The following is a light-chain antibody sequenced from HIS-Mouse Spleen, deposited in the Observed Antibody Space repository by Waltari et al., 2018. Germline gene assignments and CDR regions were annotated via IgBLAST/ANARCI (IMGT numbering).Light chain of an antibody. Sequence: SSELTQDPAVSVALGQTVRITCPGDSLRSYYASWYQQKPGQAPVLVIYGKNNRPSGIPDRFSGSSSGNTASLTITGAQAEDEADYYCNSRDSSDNHVVFGGGTKLTVL. CDR2: GKN. CDR1: SLRSYY. J-gene: IGLJ2*01. V-gene: IGLV3-19*01. CDR3: NSRDSSDNHVV.